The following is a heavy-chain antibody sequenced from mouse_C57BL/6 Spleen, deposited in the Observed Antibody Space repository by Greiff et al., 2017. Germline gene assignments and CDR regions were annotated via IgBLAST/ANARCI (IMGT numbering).Heavy chain of an antibody. CDR2: ISYNGST. J-gene: IGHJ1*03. CDR1: GYSITSDY. V-gene: IGHV3-8*01. CDR3: AKSIYGDYWYFDV. D-gene: IGHD2-13*01. Sequence: EVQLQESGPGLAKPSQTLSLTCSVTGYSITSDYWNWIRTFPGNKLEYMGYISYNGSTYYNPSLKSRISITRDTSKNQYYLQLNSVTTEDTATYYCAKSIYGDYWYFDVWGTGTTVTVSS.